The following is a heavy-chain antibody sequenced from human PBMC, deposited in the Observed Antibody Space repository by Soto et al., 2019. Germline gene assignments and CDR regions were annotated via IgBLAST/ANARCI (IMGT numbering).Heavy chain of an antibody. D-gene: IGHD2-2*01. CDR2: ISSSGNYM. Sequence: EVQLVESGGGLVKPRGSLRLSCAASGFTISNYGMNWHRQAPRKELEWVSSISSSGNYMYYEDSVKGRFTISRDNAKNSRFQQMKRLSAEDTAVYYCARVCSSTSCYGGQFDYWCQRTLVSVSS. CDR1: GFTISNYG. V-gene: IGHV3-21*01. J-gene: IGHJ4*02. CDR3: ARVCSSTSCYGGQFDY.